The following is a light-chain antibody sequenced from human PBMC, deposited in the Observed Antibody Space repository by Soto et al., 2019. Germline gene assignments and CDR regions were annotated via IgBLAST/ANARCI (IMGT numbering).Light chain of an antibody. CDR1: SSDVGGYNY. CDR2: DVS. J-gene: IGLJ2*01. CDR3: SSYTSSSTLI. Sequence: QSALTQPASVSGSPGHSITHSCTGTSSDVGGYNYVSWYQQHPGKAPKLMIYDVSNRPSGVSNRFSGSKSGNTASLTISGLQAEDEADYYCSSYTSSSTLIFGGGTKLTVL. V-gene: IGLV2-14*01.